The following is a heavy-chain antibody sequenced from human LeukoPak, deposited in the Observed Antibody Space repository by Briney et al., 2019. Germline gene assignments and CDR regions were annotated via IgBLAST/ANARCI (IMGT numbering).Heavy chain of an antibody. CDR3: AHRRVTYCGGDCYSGTFNWFDP. CDR2: IYWDDDK. J-gene: IGHJ5*02. V-gene: IGHV2-5*02. CDR1: GFSLSTSGVG. D-gene: IGHD2-21*02. Sequence: SGPTLVNPTQTLTLTCTFSGFSLSTSGVGVGWIRQPPGKALGWLALIYWDDDKRYSPSLKSRLTITKDTSKNQVVLTMTNMDPVDTATYYCAHRRVTYCGGDCYSGTFNWFDPWGQGTLVTVSS.